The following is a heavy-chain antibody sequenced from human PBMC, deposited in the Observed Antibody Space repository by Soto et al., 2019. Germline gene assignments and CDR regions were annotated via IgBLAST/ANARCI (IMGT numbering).Heavy chain of an antibody. CDR1: GFTLSSYA. CDR2: ISYDGSNK. CDR3: ARDPTITMIGTHFDY. J-gene: IGHJ4*02. Sequence: PGGAPGLSFAAPGFTLSSYAIHWVPPAPGKGLEWVAVISYDGSNKYYADSVKGRFTISRDNSKNTLYLQMNSLRAEDTAVYYCARDPTITMIGTHFDYWGQGTLVTVSS. V-gene: IGHV3-30-3*01. D-gene: IGHD3-22*01.